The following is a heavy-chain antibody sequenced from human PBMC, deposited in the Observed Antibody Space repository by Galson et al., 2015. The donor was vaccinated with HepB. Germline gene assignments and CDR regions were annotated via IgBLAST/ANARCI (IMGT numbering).Heavy chain of an antibody. J-gene: IGHJ3*02. D-gene: IGHD1-26*01. V-gene: IGHV1-2*02. CDR2: INPNSGGT. Sequence: SVKVSCKASGYTFTGYYMHWVRQAPGQGLEWMGWINPNSGGTNYAQKFQGRVTMTRDTSISTAYMELSRLSSVTAADTAVYYCARGSGRHAFDIWGQGTMVTVSS. CDR3: ARGSGRHAFDI. CDR1: GYTFTGYY.